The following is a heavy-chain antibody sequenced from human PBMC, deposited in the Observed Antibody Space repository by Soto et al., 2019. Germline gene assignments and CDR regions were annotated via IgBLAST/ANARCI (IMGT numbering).Heavy chain of an antibody. CDR3: ARPSSGYYFHDAFDI. Sequence: GASVKVSCKASGGTFSSYAISWVRQAPGQGLEWMGGIIPIFGTANYAQKFQGRVTITADESTSTAYMELSSLRSEDTAVYYCARPSSGYYFHDAFDIWGQGTMVTVSS. D-gene: IGHD3-22*01. V-gene: IGHV1-69*13. CDR1: GGTFSSYA. J-gene: IGHJ3*02. CDR2: IIPIFGTA.